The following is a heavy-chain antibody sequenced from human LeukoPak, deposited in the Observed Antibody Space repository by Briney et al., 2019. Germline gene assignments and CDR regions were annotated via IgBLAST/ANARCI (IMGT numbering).Heavy chain of an antibody. CDR3: ARRAGCSSTSCQGDAFDI. CDR1: GFTFSSYS. CDR2: ISRSSSTI. Sequence: PGGSLRLSCAASGFTFSSYSMNWVRQAPGKGLEWVSYISRSSSTIYYADSVKGRFTISRDNAKNSLYLQMNSLRAEDTAVYYCARRAGCSSTSCQGDAFDIWGQGTMVTVSS. D-gene: IGHD2-2*01. J-gene: IGHJ3*02. V-gene: IGHV3-48*04.